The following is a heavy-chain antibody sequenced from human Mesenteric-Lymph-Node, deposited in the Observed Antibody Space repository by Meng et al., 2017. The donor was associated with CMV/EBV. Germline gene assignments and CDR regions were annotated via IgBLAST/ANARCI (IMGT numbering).Heavy chain of an antibody. CDR2: TYYTGSP. V-gene: IGHV4-59*01. D-gene: IGHD1-1*01. CDR1: GASFSSYY. Sequence: SETLSLTCTVSGASFSSYYWSWIRPPPGKGLEWSGYTYYTGSPNYNPSLKSRVTISVDTSKNQFSLKLSSVTAADTAVYYCARFSATGAYYVGMDVWGQGTTVTVSS. J-gene: IGHJ6*02. CDR3: ARFSATGAYYVGMDV.